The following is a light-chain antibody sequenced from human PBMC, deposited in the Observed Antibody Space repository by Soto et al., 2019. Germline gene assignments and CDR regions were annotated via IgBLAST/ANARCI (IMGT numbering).Light chain of an antibody. Sequence: QLVLTQPPSVSGAPGQRVSISCTGSGSNIGTYEVQWYQQRPGTAPKLLIQHNFNRPSGVPDRFSGSKSGTSASLAITGLQADDEADYYCQSYDMSLNGLVFGGGTKVTVL. CDR3: QSYDMSLNGLV. CDR2: HNF. V-gene: IGLV1-40*01. CDR1: GSNIGTYE. J-gene: IGLJ3*02.